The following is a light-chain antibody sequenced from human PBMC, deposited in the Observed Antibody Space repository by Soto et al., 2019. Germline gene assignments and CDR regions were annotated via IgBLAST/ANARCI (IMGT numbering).Light chain of an antibody. J-gene: IGKJ4*01. V-gene: IGKV1-16*02. CDR1: QDISIY. CDR3: QQYNHHPLT. CDR2: GAS. Sequence: DVQMTQSPSSLSASVGDTFTITCRASQDISIYLAWFQQKPGKAPKSLIYGASTLHSGVPSKFSGSRSGTDFTLNISSLQPEDSATYYCQQYNHHPLTFGGGTKVDIK.